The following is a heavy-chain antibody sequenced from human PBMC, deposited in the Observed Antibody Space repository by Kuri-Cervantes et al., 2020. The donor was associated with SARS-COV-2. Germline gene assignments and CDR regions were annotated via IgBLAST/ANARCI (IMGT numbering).Heavy chain of an antibody. CDR1: GFTFSSYS. V-gene: IGHV3-21*01. Sequence: GGSLRLSCAASGFTFSSYSMNWVRRAPGKGLEWVSSISSSSSYIHYADSVKGRFTISRDNAKNSLYLQMNSLRAEDTAVYYCARDMGGGYSYGSEDYWGQGTLVTVSS. D-gene: IGHD5-18*01. CDR2: ISSSSSYI. CDR3: ARDMGGGYSYGSEDY. J-gene: IGHJ4*02.